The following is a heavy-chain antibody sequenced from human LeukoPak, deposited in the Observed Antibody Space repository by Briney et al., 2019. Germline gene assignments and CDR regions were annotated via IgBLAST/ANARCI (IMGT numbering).Heavy chain of an antibody. D-gene: IGHD3-10*01. CDR3: ARIHYGSGSNDY. J-gene: IGHJ4*02. Sequence: PGGSLRLYCAASGFPFSSYSMNWVRQAPGKGLEWVSSISSSSSYIYYADSVKGRFTISRDNAKNSLYLQMNSLRAEDTAVYYCARIHYGSGSNDYWGQGTLVTVSS. V-gene: IGHV3-21*01. CDR2: ISSSSSYI. CDR1: GFPFSSYS.